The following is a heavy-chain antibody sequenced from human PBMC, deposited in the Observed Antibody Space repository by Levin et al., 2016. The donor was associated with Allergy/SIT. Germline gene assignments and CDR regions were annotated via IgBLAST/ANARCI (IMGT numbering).Heavy chain of an antibody. CDR1: GFTFSSYS. V-gene: IGHV3-23*01. J-gene: IGHJ4*02. D-gene: IGHD6-19*01. Sequence: ESLKISCAASGFTFSSYSMSWVRQAPGKGLEWVSVISGSGGSTYYADSVKGRFTISRDNSKNTLYLQMNSLRAEDTAVYYCAKLQQWLVSELDYWGQGTLVTVSS. CDR3: AKLQQWLVSELDY. CDR2: ISGSGGST.